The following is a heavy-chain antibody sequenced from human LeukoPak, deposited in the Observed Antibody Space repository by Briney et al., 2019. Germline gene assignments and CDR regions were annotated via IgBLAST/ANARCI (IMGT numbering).Heavy chain of an antibody. Sequence: SETLSLTCTVSGGSISSSSYYWGWIRQPPGKGLEWIGSTYYSGSTYYNPSLKSRVTISVDTSKNQFSLKLSSVTAADTAVYYCARYCSSTSCYLVFPVSGNFDIWGQGTMVTVSS. D-gene: IGHD2-2*01. V-gene: IGHV4-39*07. J-gene: IGHJ3*02. CDR3: ARYCSSTSCYLVFPVSGNFDI. CDR2: TYYSGST. CDR1: GGSISSSSYY.